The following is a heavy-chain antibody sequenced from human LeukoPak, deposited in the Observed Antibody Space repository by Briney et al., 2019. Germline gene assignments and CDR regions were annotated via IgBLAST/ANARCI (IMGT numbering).Heavy chain of an antibody. J-gene: IGHJ6*03. CDR3: AKGGAFAYYYYYYYMDV. CDR2: ISGSGGST. V-gene: IGHV3-23*01. CDR1: GFTFSSYA. Sequence: GGSLRLSCAASGFTFSSYAMSSVRQAPGKGLEWVSAISGSGGSTSYADSVKGRFTISRDNSKNTLYLQMNSLRAEDTAVYYCAKGGAFAYYYYYYYMDVWGKGTTVSVSS.